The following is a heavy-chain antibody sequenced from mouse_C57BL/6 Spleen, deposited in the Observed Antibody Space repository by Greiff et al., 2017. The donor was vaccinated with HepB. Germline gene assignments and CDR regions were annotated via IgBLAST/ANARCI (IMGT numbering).Heavy chain of an antibody. J-gene: IGHJ4*01. Sequence: QVQLKQPGAELVMPGASVKLSCKASGYTFTSYWMHWVKQRPGQGLEWIGEIDPSDSYTNYNQKFKGKSTLTVDKSSSTAYMQLSSLTSEDSAVYYCASSGTRDYAMDYWGQGTSVTVSS. CDR2: IDPSDSYT. D-gene: IGHD4-1*01. CDR1: GYTFTSYW. CDR3: ASSGTRDYAMDY. V-gene: IGHV1-69*01.